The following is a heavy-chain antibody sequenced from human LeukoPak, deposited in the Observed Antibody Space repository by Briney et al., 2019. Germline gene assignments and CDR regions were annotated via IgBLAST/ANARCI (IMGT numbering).Heavy chain of an antibody. CDR2: ISGYNGNT. J-gene: IGHJ5*02. CDR1: GYTFTSYA. V-gene: IGHV1-18*01. Sequence: ASVKVSCKASGYTFTSYAMNWVRQAPGQGLEWMGWISGYNGNTKNVQKFRGRVTMTTDTSTSTAYMELRSLRSDDTAVYYCARMAYDILTGYFQPNWFDPWGQGTLVTVSS. D-gene: IGHD3-9*01. CDR3: ARMAYDILTGYFQPNWFDP.